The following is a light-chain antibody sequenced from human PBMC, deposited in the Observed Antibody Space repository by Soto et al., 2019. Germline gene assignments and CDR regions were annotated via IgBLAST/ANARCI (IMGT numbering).Light chain of an antibody. V-gene: IGLV1-40*01. Sequence: QSVLTQPPSVSEAPGQRVTISCTGSSSNIGAGYEAHWYQQVPGTAPKLLIYENNNRPSGVPDRFSGSKSGTSASLAITGLQAEDEAEYYCQSYDRSLSGYVFGTGTKLTV. CDR2: ENN. CDR3: QSYDRSLSGYV. J-gene: IGLJ1*01. CDR1: SSNIGAGYE.